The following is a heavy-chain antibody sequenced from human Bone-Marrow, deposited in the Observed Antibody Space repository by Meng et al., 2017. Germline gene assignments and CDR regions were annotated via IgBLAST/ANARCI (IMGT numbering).Heavy chain of an antibody. Sequence: GSLRLSCTVSGGSISSSSYYWGWIRQPPGKGLEWIGSIYYSGSTYYNPSLKSRVTISVDTSKYQFSLKLSSVTAADTAVYYCARTYDSSGYYPLPRDAFDIWGQGTMVTVSS. D-gene: IGHD3-22*01. V-gene: IGHV4-39*07. CDR3: ARTYDSSGYYPLPRDAFDI. CDR2: IYYSGST. J-gene: IGHJ3*02. CDR1: GGSISSSSYY.